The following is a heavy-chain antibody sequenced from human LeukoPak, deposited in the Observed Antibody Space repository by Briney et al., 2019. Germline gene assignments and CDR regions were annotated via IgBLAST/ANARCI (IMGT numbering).Heavy chain of an antibody. CDR3: AREQIAVAGTQQN. D-gene: IGHD6-19*01. J-gene: IGHJ4*02. V-gene: IGHV1-8*03. Sequence: ASVKVSCKASGYTFTSYDTNWVRQAPGQGLEWMGWMNPNSGNTVYAQKFQGRVTITRNTSISTAYMELSSLRSEDTAVYYCAREQIAVAGTQQNWGQGTLVTVSS. CDR1: GYTFTSYD. CDR2: MNPNSGNT.